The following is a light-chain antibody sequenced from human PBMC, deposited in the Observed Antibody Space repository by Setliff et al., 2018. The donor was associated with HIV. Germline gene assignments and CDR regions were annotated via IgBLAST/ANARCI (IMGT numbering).Light chain of an antibody. CDR2: EVY. CDR1: SSDVGGYNY. Sequence: QSVLTQPASVSGSPGQSITISCTGTSSDVGGYNYVSWYQQHPGKAPKLMIYEVYSRPSGVSNRFSGSKTGNTASLTIAGLQTEDEADYYCFSYRTSNTLVCGGGTKVTVL. CDR3: FSYRTSNTLV. J-gene: IGLJ2*01. V-gene: IGLV2-14*01.